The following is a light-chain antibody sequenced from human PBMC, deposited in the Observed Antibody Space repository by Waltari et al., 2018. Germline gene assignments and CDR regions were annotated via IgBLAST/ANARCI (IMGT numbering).Light chain of an antibody. CDR1: QGISTW. CDR3: QQYDNLIT. V-gene: IGKV1-12*01. J-gene: IGKJ5*01. Sequence: DIQMTQSPSSVSASVGDRVTITCRASQGISTWLGWYQQKPGKAPKPLIYAASSLQSGVPSRFSGSGSGTEFTLTISSLQPEDIATYYCQQYDNLITFGQGTRLEIK. CDR2: AAS.